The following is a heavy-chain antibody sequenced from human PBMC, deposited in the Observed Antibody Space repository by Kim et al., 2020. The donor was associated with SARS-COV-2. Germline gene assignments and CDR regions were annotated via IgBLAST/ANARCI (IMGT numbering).Heavy chain of an antibody. CDR3: AKEDDSSRPYYFDY. J-gene: IGHJ4*02. Sequence: SPSLKRRVTISVDTSKNRFSLKLSSVTAADTAVYYCAKEDDSSRPYYFDYWGQGTLVTVSS. D-gene: IGHD3-22*01. V-gene: IGHV4-30-2*04.